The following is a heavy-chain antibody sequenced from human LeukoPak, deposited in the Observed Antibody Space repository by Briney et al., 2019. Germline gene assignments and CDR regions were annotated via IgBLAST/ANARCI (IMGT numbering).Heavy chain of an antibody. CDR3: GEDPRSGYFDY. V-gene: IGHV3-33*06. Sequence: PGGSLRLSCAASGFTFSSYGMHWVRQAPGKGLVWVAVIWYDGSNKYYADSVKGRFTISRDNSKNTLYLQMNNWRDTHTAVYYCGEDPRSGYFDYWGQGNLVTVSS. CDR1: GFTFSSYG. J-gene: IGHJ4*02. CDR2: IWYDGSNK.